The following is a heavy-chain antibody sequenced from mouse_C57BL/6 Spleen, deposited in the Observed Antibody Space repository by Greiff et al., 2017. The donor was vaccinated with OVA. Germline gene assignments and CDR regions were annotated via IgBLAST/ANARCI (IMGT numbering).Heavy chain of an antibody. CDR3: ARGNYGSSYFDY. CDR1: GFNIKDYY. V-gene: IGHV14-2*01. CDR2: IDPEDGET. J-gene: IGHJ2*01. Sequence: EVKLVESGAELVKPGASVKLSCTASGFNIKDYYMHWVKQRTEQGLEWIGRIDPEDGETKYAPKFQGKATITADTSYNTAYLQLSSLTSEDTAVYYCARGNYGSSYFDYWGQGTTLTVSS. D-gene: IGHD1-1*01.